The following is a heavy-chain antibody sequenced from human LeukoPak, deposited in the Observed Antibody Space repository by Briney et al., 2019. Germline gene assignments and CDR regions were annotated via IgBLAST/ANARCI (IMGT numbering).Heavy chain of an antibody. D-gene: IGHD3-3*01. CDR2: ISSSSSTI. J-gene: IGHJ3*02. CDR1: GFTFSSYS. CDR3: ARDSSGYDFWSGYYTWPKGEAFDI. V-gene: IGHV3-48*01. Sequence: PGGSLRLSCAASGFTFSSYSMSWVRQAPGKGLEWLSYISSSSSTINYADSVKGRFTISRDNAKNSLYLQMNSLRAEDTAVYYWARDSSGYDFWSGYYTWPKGEAFDIWGQRTMFTAS.